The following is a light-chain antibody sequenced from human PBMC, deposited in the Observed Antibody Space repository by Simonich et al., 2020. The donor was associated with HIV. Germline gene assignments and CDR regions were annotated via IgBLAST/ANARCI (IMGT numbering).Light chain of an antibody. CDR2: GAS. CDR3: QQYDNWPPL. CDR1: QSVSSN. Sequence: EIVMTQSPATLSVSPGERATLSCRASQSVSSNLAWYQQKPGQAPRLLSYGASTRATGIPGRFSGSGSGTEFTLTISSMQSEDFAVYYCQQYDNWPPLFGPGTKVDI. V-gene: IGKV3-15*01. J-gene: IGKJ3*01.